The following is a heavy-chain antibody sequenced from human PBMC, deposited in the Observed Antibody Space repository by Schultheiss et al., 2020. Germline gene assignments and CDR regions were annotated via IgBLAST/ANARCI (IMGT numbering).Heavy chain of an antibody. V-gene: IGHV3-9*01. CDR3: AKVATRTTVTSSYYFDY. CDR2: ISWNSGSI. J-gene: IGHJ4*02. Sequence: GGSLRLSCAASGFTFDDYAMHWVRQAPGKGLEWVSGISWNSGSIGYADSVKGRFTISRDNAKNSLYLQMNSLRAEDTALYYCAKVATRTTVTSSYYFDYWGQGTLVTVSS. CDR1: GFTFDDYA. D-gene: IGHD4-17*01.